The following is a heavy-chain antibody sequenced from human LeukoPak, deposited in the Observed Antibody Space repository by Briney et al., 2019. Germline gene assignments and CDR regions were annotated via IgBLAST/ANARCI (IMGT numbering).Heavy chain of an antibody. CDR1: GGSISSYY. D-gene: IGHD3-22*01. CDR2: IYYSGST. CDR3: ARHSDYYDSSGGNWFDP. J-gene: IGHJ5*02. V-gene: IGHV4-59*08. Sequence: PSETLSHTCTVSGGSISSYYWSWIRQPPGKGLEWIGYIYYSGSTNYNPSLKSRVTISVDTSKNQFSLKLSSVTAADTAVYYCARHSDYYDSSGGNWFDPWGQGTLVTVSS.